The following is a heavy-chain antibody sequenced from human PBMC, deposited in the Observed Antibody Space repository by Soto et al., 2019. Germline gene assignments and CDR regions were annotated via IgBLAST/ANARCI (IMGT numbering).Heavy chain of an antibody. CDR2: IYYNGRT. V-gene: IGHV4-59*01. Sequence: SETLSLTCTISGGSISTYFWSWVRQPPGKGLEWIGYIYYNGRTNYNPSLKIRVTISVDTSKNQFSLKLRSVTAADTAMYFCARAVPQTDISMVAGPFDIWGQGTMVTVSS. CDR1: GGSISTYF. CDR3: ARAVPQTDISMVAGPFDI. D-gene: IGHD2-21*02. J-gene: IGHJ3*02.